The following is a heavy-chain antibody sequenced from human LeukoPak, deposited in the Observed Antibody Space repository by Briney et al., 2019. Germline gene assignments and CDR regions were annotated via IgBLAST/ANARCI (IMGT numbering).Heavy chain of an antibody. CDR2: ISSSSSYI. D-gene: IGHD1-26*01. Sequence: PRGSLRLSCAASVVTFRSDSMTWVRHGPGQGLEWVSSISSSSSYISYAASVKGRFTISRDNAKNSLYLQMNSLRAEATAVYYCAVGALPDYDYWGQGTLVTVSS. CDR1: VVTFRSDS. V-gene: IGHV3-21*01. CDR3: AVGALPDYDY. J-gene: IGHJ4*02.